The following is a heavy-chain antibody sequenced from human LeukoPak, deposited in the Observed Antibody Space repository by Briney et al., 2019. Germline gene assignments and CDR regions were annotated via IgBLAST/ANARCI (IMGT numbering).Heavy chain of an antibody. J-gene: IGHJ4*02. CDR1: GFTFGNYW. CDR2: MNQDGSEK. D-gene: IGHD1-26*01. CDR3: ARESHATFDY. Sequence: PGGSLRLSCVDSGFTFGNYWMSWVRQAPGKGLEWVANMNQDGSEKYYVDSVKGRFTISRDNAKNSLYLQMNSPRAEDTAVYYCARESHATFDYWGQGTLVIASS. V-gene: IGHV3-7*01.